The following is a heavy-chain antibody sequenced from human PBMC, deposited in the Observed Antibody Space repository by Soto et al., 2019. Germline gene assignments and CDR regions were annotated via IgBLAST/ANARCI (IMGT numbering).Heavy chain of an antibody. J-gene: IGHJ4*02. CDR1: GGSISSYY. D-gene: IGHD3-10*01. CDR2: IYYSGST. V-gene: IGHV4-59*01. Sequence: PSETLSLTCTVSGGSISSYYWSWIRQPPGKGLEWIGYIYYSGSTNYNPSLKSRVTISVDTSKNQFSLKLSSVTAADTAVYYCARAPRGNYGYPSYFDYWDQGTPVTAPQ. CDR3: ARAPRGNYGYPSYFDY.